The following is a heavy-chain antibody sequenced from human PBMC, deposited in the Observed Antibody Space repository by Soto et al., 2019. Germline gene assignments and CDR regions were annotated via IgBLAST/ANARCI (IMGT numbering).Heavy chain of an antibody. V-gene: IGHV3-74*01. J-gene: IGHJ4*02. Sequence: EVQLVESGGGLVQPGGSLRLSCVASGFTFSSYWLHWVRQAPGKGLVWVSRINSDGGTTNYADSVKGRFTISRDNAKNTLYLQMNSLRGEDTAVYYCARGYYYDSSGYYFHQTTLLDYWGQGTLVTVSS. CDR3: ARGYYYDSSGYYFHQTTLLDY. CDR2: INSDGGTT. D-gene: IGHD3-22*01. CDR1: GFTFSSYW.